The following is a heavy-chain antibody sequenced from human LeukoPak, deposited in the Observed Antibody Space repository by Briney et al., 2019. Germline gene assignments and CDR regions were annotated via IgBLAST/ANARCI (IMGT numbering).Heavy chain of an antibody. CDR1: GFTFSSYG. V-gene: IGHV3-30*01. CDR2: ISNDGSNR. CDR3: ARDPTGGYSYGLLDY. J-gene: IGHJ4*02. D-gene: IGHD5-18*01. Sequence: PGGSLRLSCTASGFTFSSYGMHWVRQALGKGLEWVALISNDGSNRYYADSVKGRFTISRDNSKNTLYLQMNSLRTEDTAVYYCARDPTGGYSYGLLDYWGQGTLVTVSS.